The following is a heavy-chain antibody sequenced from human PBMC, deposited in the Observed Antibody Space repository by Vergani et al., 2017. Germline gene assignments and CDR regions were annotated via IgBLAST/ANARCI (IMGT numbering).Heavy chain of an antibody. V-gene: IGHV5-51*01. D-gene: IGHD1-26*01. CDR2: IYPGDSDT. J-gene: IGHJ4*02. Sequence: EVQLVQSGAEVKTPGESLKISCKGSGYSFTSYWIGWVRQLPGKGLEWMGIIYPGDSDTRYSPSFQGQVTISADKSCSTAYLQWSSLKASDAAMYYCAGSGVGPTSRIDYWGQGTLVTVSS. CDR3: AGSGVGPTSRIDY. CDR1: GYSFTSYW.